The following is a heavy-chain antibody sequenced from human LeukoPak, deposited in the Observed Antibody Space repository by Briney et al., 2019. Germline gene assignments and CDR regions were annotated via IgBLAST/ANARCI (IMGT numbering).Heavy chain of an antibody. CDR1: GFTFSSYT. CDR2: ITSSISEI. V-gene: IGHV3-21*03. CDR3: ARVSSTMTVDKDFQH. Sequence: PGGSLRLSCAASGFTFSSYTMNWVRQAPGKGLEWVSAITSSISEIYYADSVKGRFTISRDNAKNSLYLQMNSLRAEDTAVYYCARVSSTMTVDKDFQHWGQGTLVSVSS. J-gene: IGHJ1*01. D-gene: IGHD5-12*01.